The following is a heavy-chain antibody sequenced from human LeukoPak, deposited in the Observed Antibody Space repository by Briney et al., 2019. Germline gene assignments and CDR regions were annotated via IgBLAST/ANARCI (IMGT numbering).Heavy chain of an antibody. CDR1: GFTSSRHG. CDR2: IGDTGRAK. D-gene: IGHD3-16*01. CDR3: AREAAWGNWYFDH. V-gene: IGHV3-33*08. Sequence: GGSLRLSCAASGFTSSRHGMHWVRQAPGKGLEWVAVIGDTGRAKYYADSVEGRFTASRDNFKNTLYLEMNSLRYDDTALYYCAREAAWGNWYFDHWGRGTLVTVSS. J-gene: IGHJ2*01.